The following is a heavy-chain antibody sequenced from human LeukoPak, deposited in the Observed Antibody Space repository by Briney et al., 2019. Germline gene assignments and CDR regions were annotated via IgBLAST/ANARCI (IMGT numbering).Heavy chain of an antibody. CDR3: AKGFSYSSSWYSVPYYYGMDV. D-gene: IGHD6-13*01. J-gene: IGHJ6*02. Sequence: HPGGSLRLSCAASGLTFSSYAMSWVRQAPGKGLEWVSAISGSGGSTYYADSVKGRFTISRDNSKNTLYLQMNSLRAEDTAVYYCAKGFSYSSSWYSVPYYYGMDVWGQGTTVTVSS. CDR1: GLTFSSYA. V-gene: IGHV3-23*01. CDR2: ISGSGGST.